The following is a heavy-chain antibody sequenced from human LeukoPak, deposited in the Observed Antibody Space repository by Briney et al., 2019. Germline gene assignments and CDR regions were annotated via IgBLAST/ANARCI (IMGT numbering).Heavy chain of an antibody. CDR3: ATPLGSVVGDTSDLDY. Sequence: ASVKVSCKASGYTFTGYYMHWLQQAPGKGLEWMGLVDPEDGETIYAEKFQGRVTITADTSTDTAYMELSSLRSEDTAVYYCATPLGSVVGDTSDLDYWGQGTLVTVSS. J-gene: IGHJ4*02. CDR2: VDPEDGET. CDR1: GYTFTGYY. D-gene: IGHD1-26*01. V-gene: IGHV1-69-2*01.